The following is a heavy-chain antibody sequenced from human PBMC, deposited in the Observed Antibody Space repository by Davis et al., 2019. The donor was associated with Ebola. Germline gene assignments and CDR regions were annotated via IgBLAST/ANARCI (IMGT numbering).Heavy chain of an antibody. D-gene: IGHD2-2*01. CDR1: GFTFSSYW. CDR2: IKQDGSEK. J-gene: IGHJ6*02. V-gene: IGHV3-7*01. Sequence: GGSLRLSCAASGFTFSSYWMSWVRQAPGKGLEWVANIKQDGSEKYYVDSVKGRFTISRDNAKNSLYLQMNSLRAEDTAVYYCARVQDCSSTSCFYYYYYGMDVWGQGTTVTVSS. CDR3: ARVQDCSSTSCFYYYYYGMDV.